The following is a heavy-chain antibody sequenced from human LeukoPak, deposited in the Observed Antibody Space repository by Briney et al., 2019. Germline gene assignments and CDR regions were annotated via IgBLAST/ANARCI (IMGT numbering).Heavy chain of an antibody. V-gene: IGHV4-39*01. CDR3: ASRDPYCDILTGYYSRAFDI. J-gene: IGHJ3*02. CDR2: IYYSGST. D-gene: IGHD3-9*01. Sequence: SETLSLTCTVSGGSISSSSYYWGWIRQPPGKGLEWIGSIYYSGSTYYNPSLKSRVTISVDTSKNQFSLKLSSVTAADTAVYYCASRDPYCDILTGYYSRAFDIWGQGTMVTVSS. CDR1: GGSISSSSYY.